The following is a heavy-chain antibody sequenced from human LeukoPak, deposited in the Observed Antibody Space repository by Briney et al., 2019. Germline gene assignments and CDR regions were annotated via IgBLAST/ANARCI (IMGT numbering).Heavy chain of an antibody. CDR2: IYYSGST. CDR3: ARDRYCSSTSCYPDGWYFDL. CDR1: GGSISSSSYY. Sequence: SETLSLTCTVSGGSISSSSYYWGWIRQPPGKGLEWIGNIYYSGSTYYNPSLKSRVTISVDTSKNQFSLKLSPVTAADTAVYYCARDRYCSSTSCYPDGWYFDLWGRGTLVTVSS. D-gene: IGHD2-2*01. V-gene: IGHV4-39*07. J-gene: IGHJ2*01.